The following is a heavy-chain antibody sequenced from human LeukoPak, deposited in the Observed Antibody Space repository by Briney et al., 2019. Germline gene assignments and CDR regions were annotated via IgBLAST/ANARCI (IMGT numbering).Heavy chain of an antibody. CDR3: ARGRDGYNLVDAFDI. D-gene: IGHD5-24*01. CDR2: ISSSIIYI. V-gene: IGHV3-21*01. CDR1: GFTFCNYR. Sequence: PGGSLRHSSSASGFTFCNYRMNSVRQAPGKGLEWVSSISSSIIYIYYADSLKGRFTISRDNAKKSFYMQMNSLRAEDTAVYYCARGRDGYNLVDAFDIWGQGIMVTVSS. J-gene: IGHJ3*02.